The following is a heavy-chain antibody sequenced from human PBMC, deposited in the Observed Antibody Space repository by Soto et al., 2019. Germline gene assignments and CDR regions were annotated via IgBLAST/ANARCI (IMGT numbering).Heavy chain of an antibody. D-gene: IGHD3-3*01. V-gene: IGHV1-69*13. CDR2: IIPIIGTA. CDR3: ARGADFWSGYSLYYYYYGMDV. Sequence: SVKVSCKASGGTFSSYAISWVRQAPGQGLEWMGGIIPIIGTANYAQKFQGRVTITADESTSTAYMELSSLRSEDTAVYYCARGADFWSGYSLYYYYYGMDVWGQGTTVTVSS. CDR1: GGTFSSYA. J-gene: IGHJ6*02.